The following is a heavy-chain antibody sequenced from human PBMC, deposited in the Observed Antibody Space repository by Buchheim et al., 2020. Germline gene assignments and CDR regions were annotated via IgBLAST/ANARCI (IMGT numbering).Heavy chain of an antibody. CDR3: ARGLGGYCSSTSCYRTYYYYGMDV. Sequence: QVQLQESGPGLVKPSGTLSLTCAVSGGSISSSNWWSWVRQPPGKGLEWIGEIYHSGSTNYNPSLKSRVTISVDKSKNQFSLKLSSVTAADTAVYYCARGLGGYCSSTSCYRTYYYYGMDVWGQGTT. CDR1: GGSISSSNW. D-gene: IGHD2-2*01. J-gene: IGHJ6*02. V-gene: IGHV4-4*02. CDR2: IYHSGST.